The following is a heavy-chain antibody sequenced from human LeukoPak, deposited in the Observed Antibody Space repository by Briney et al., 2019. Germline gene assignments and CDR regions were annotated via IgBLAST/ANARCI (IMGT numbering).Heavy chain of an antibody. Sequence: SETLSLTCTVSGGSISSSSYYWGWIRQPPGKGLEWIGSIYYSGSTYYNPSLKSRVTISVDTSKNQFSLKLSSVTAADTAVYYCARHGLEAWLPYYFDYWGQGTLVTVSS. CDR2: IYYSGST. V-gene: IGHV4-39*01. CDR1: GGSISSSSYY. D-gene: IGHD5-12*01. J-gene: IGHJ4*02. CDR3: ARHGLEAWLPYYFDY.